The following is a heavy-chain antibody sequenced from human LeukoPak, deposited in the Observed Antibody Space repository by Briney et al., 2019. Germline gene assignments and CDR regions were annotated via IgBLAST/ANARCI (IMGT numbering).Heavy chain of an antibody. CDR2: ISGSGGST. CDR3: AKDRSAARVGATPTYYFDY. CDR1: GITFSSYS. J-gene: IGHJ4*02. Sequence: GGSLRLSCAASGITFSSYSMNWVRQAPGKGLEWVSAISGSGGSTYYADSVKGRFTISRDNSKNTLYLQLNSLGVEDTAVYYCAKDRSAARVGATPTYYFDYWGQGTLVTVSS. V-gene: IGHV3-23*01. D-gene: IGHD1-26*01.